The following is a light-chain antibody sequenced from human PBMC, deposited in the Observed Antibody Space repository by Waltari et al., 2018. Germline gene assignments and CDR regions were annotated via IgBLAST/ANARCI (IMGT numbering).Light chain of an antibody. CDR3: SSYTSSSTSYVV. Sequence: QSALTQPASVSGSPGPSITISCTGTRRDVGGYHYVPWYQQHPGKAPTPMIYDVSTRPSGVSNRFFGSKSGNTASLTIYGLQAEDEADYYCSSYTSSSTSYVVFGGGTKLTVL. CDR2: DVS. J-gene: IGLJ2*01. V-gene: IGLV2-14*01. CDR1: RRDVGGYHY.